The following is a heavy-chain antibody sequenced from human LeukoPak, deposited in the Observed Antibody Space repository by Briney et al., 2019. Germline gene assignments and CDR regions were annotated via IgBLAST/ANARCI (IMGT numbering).Heavy chain of an antibody. CDR3: AKDLHPGYSSGLFDY. V-gene: IGHV3-9*01. Sequence: GGSLRLSCAASGFTFDDYAMHWVRQAPGKGLEWVSGISWNSGSIGYADSVKGRFTISRDNAKNSLYLQMNSLRAEDTAVYYCAKDLHPGYSSGLFDYWGQGTLVTVSS. CDR1: GFTFDDYA. J-gene: IGHJ4*02. D-gene: IGHD6-19*01. CDR2: ISWNSGSI.